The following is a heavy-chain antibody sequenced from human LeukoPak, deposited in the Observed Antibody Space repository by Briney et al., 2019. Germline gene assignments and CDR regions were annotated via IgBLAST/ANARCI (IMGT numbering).Heavy chain of an antibody. Sequence: GGSLRLSCAASGFTFSSYGMHWVRQAPGKGLEWVAVISYDGSNKYYADSVKGRFTISRDNSKNTLYLQMNSLRDEDTAVYYCAKRCSGSWNIESWGQGTLVTVSS. D-gene: IGHD6-13*01. CDR2: ISYDGSNK. J-gene: IGHJ4*02. CDR1: GFTFSSYG. V-gene: IGHV3-30*18. CDR3: AKRCSGSWNIES.